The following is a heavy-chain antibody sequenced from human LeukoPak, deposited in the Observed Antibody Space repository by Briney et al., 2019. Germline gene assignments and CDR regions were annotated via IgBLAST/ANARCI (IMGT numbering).Heavy chain of an antibody. Sequence: GGSLRLSCAASGFTFCSYWMSWVRQAPGKGLEWVANIKQDGSEKYYVDSVKGRFTISRDNAKNSLYLQMNSLRAEDTAVYYCARDHKRPTMITPFDYWGQGTLVTVSS. V-gene: IGHV3-7*01. CDR3: ARDHKRPTMITPFDY. D-gene: IGHD3-16*01. CDR1: GFTFCSYW. J-gene: IGHJ4*02. CDR2: IKQDGSEK.